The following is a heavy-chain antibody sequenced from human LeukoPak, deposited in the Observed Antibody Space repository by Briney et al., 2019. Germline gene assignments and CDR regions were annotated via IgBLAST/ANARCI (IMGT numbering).Heavy chain of an antibody. Sequence: ASVKVSCKASGYTFTGYYMHWVRQAPGQGLEWMGRINPNSGGTNYAQKFQGRVTMTRDTSISTAYMELSRLRSDDTAVYYCARPPLAYLGYGDHSWFDPWGQGTLVTVSS. D-gene: IGHD4-17*01. J-gene: IGHJ5*02. V-gene: IGHV1-2*06. CDR3: ARPPLAYLGYGDHSWFDP. CDR1: GYTFTGYY. CDR2: INPNSGGT.